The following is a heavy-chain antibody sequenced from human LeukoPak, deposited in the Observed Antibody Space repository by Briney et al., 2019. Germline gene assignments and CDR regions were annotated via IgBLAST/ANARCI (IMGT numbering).Heavy chain of an antibody. CDR1: GFTFSSYW. CDR3: AKGHGSTWYDGLYYFDY. J-gene: IGHJ4*02. Sequence: PGGSLRLSCAASGFTFSSYWMSWVRQAPGKGLEWVSGISGSGGFTYYADSLKGRFTISRDNSKNMLYLQMNSLRVEDTAVYYCAKGHGSTWYDGLYYFDYWGQGILVTVSS. V-gene: IGHV3-23*01. CDR2: ISGSGGFT. D-gene: IGHD6-13*01.